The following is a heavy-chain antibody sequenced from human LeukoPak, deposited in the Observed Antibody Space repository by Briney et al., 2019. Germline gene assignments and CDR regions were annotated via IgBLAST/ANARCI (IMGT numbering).Heavy chain of an antibody. D-gene: IGHD2-15*01. CDR3: AREWTCSGGSCYSSAFDI. J-gene: IGHJ3*02. Sequence: GGSLRLSRAASGFTFSSYSMNWVRQAPGKGLEWVSSISSSSSYIYYADSVKGRFTISRDNAKNSLYLQMNSLRAEDTAVYYCAREWTCSGGSCYSSAFDIWGQGTMVTVSS. V-gene: IGHV3-21*01. CDR1: GFTFSSYS. CDR2: ISSSSSYI.